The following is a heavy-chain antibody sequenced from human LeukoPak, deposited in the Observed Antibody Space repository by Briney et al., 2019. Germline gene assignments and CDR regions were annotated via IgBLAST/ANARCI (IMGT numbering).Heavy chain of an antibody. CDR1: GFTFSSYS. J-gene: IGHJ4*02. V-gene: IGHV3-21*01. CDR3: ARDLGGSSPGFDH. D-gene: IGHD1-26*01. Sequence: GGSLRLSCAASGFTFSSYSMNWVRQAPGKGLEWVSSISSSSYIYYADSVKGRFTISRDNAENSLYLQMYSLRAEDTAVYYCARDLGGSSPGFDHWGQGTLVTVSS. CDR2: ISSSSYI.